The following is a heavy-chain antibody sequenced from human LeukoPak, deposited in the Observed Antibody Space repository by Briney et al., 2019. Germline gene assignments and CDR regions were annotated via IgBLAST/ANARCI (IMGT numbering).Heavy chain of an antibody. D-gene: IGHD5-12*01. CDR1: GFTFNNYW. J-gene: IGHJ4*02. CDR2: INSDGSST. CDR3: ARVHGYVSGAFDY. V-gene: IGHV3-74*03. Sequence: GGPLRLSCAASGFTFNNYWMHWVRQAPGKGLVWVSHINSDGSSTTYADSVKGRFTISRDNAKNTLYLQMNSLRAEDTAVYYCARVHGYVSGAFDYWGQGTLVTVSS.